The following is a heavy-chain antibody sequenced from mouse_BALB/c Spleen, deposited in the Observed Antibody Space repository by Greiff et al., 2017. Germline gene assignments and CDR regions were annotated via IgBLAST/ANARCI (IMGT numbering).Heavy chain of an antibody. D-gene: IGHD3-1*01. J-gene: IGHJ4*01. Sequence: EVQVVESGGGLVKPGGSLKLSCAASGFTFSSYAMSWVRQTPEKRLEWVATISSGGSYTYYPDSVKGRFTISRDNAKNTLYLQMSSLRSEDTAMYYCARLRRADFYAMDYWGQGTSVTVSS. CDR3: ARLRRADFYAMDY. CDR2: ISSGGSYT. V-gene: IGHV5-9-3*01. CDR1: GFTFSSYA.